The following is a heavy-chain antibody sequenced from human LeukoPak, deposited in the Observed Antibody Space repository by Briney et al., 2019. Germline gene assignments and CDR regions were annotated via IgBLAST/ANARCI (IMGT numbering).Heavy chain of an antibody. CDR1: GFTIRTYS. D-gene: IGHD1-1*01. Sequence: GGSLRLSCAASGFTIRTYSMNWVRQAPGRGLEWVSYISSGNSAIYYADSVKGRFTISGDNGKNSLYLQMNSLRAEDTAVYYCARDLEAPGTYYYYYAMDVWGPGTTVTVSS. V-gene: IGHV3-48*01. J-gene: IGHJ6*02. CDR3: ARDLEAPGTYYYYYAMDV. CDR2: ISSGNSAI.